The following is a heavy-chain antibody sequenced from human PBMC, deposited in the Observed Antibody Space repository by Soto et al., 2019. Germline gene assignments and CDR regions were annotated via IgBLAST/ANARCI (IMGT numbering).Heavy chain of an antibody. V-gene: IGHV3-33*01. CDR2: IWYDGSNK. D-gene: IGHD3-3*01. CDR1: GFTFSSYG. J-gene: IGHJ6*02. Sequence: QVQLVESGGGVVQPGRSLRLSCAASGFTFSSYGMHWVRQAPGKGLEWVAVIWYDGSNKYYADSVKGRFTISRDNSKNTLYLQMNSLRAEDTAVYYCARDDGVWSGYYNRSYYYYGMDVWGQGTTVTVSS. CDR3: ARDDGVWSGYYNRSYYYYGMDV.